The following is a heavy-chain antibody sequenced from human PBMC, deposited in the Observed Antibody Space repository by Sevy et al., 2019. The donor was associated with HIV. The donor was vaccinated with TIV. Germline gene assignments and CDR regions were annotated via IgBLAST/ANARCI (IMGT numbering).Heavy chain of an antibody. J-gene: IGHJ4*02. CDR1: GFTFNSYV. CDR3: RATATVTTFHDY. V-gene: IGHV3-23*01. Sequence: GGSLRLSCAASGFTFNSYVMSWVRQAPGKGLEWVSGISGSGGSTYYADSVKGRFTISRDNFKNTLFLEMNSLRAEDTALYYCRATATVTTFHDYWGQGTLVTVSS. D-gene: IGHD4-17*01. CDR2: ISGSGGST.